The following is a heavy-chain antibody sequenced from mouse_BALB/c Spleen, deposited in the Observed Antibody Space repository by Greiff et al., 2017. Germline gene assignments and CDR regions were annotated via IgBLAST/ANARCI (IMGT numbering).Heavy chain of an antibody. CDR1: GFSLTSYG. J-gene: IGHJ1*01. Sequence: VHLVESGPGLVAPSQSLSITCTVSGFSLTSYGVHWVRQPPGKGLEWLGVIWAGGSTNYNSALMSRLSISKDNSKSQVFLKMNSLQTDDTAMYYCARESPLDYGSALWYFDVWGAGTTVTVSS. CDR2: IWAGGST. D-gene: IGHD1-1*01. CDR3: ARESPLDYGSALWYFDV. V-gene: IGHV2-9*02.